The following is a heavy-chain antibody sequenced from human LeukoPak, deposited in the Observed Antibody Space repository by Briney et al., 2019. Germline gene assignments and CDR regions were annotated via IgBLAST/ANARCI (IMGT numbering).Heavy chain of an antibody. V-gene: IGHV3-23*01. J-gene: IGHJ4*02. CDR3: ALGGAGSYPTPFDY. CDR2: ISGSGGST. CDR1: GFTFSSYA. D-gene: IGHD1-1*01. Sequence: GGSLRLSCAASGFTFSSYAMSWVRQAPGKGLEWVSAISGSGGSTYYADSVKGRFTISRDNSKNALYLQMNSLRAEDTAVYYCALGGAGSYPTPFDYWGQGTLVTVSS.